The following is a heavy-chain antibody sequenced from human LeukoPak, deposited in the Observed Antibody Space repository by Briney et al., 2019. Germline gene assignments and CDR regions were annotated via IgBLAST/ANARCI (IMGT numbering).Heavy chain of an antibody. Sequence: GGSLRLSCEASGFTFSAYAMTWVRQAPGKGLEWVSYISSSSSYTNYADSVKGRFTISRDNAKNSLYLQMNSLRAEDTAVYYCARVFGGSGYYPLDYWGQGTLVTVSS. CDR2: ISSSSSYT. CDR3: ARVFGGSGYYPLDY. CDR1: GFTFSAYA. V-gene: IGHV3-11*06. J-gene: IGHJ4*02. D-gene: IGHD3-3*01.